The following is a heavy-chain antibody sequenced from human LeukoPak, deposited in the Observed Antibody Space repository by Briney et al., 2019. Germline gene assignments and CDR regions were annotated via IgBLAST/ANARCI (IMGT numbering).Heavy chain of an antibody. V-gene: IGHV3-43*01. CDR2: ISWDGGST. J-gene: IGHJ6*02. CDR1: GFTFDDYT. CDR3: AEDAYYSPISSYYYYGMDV. Sequence: WGTLRLSCAASGFTFDDYTRNWVRPPPGKGLEWVSLISWDGGSTYCADSVKGRFTISRDNSKTSLYLQMNSLRTEDTALYCCAEDAYYSPISSYYYYGMDVWGQGTTVTVSS. D-gene: IGHD2-15*01.